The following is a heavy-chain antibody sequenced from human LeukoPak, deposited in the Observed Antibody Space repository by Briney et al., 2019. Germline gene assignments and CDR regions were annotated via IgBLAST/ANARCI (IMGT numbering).Heavy chain of an antibody. J-gene: IGHJ4*02. CDR2: IYYSGST. CDR1: GGSISSYY. D-gene: IGHD3-3*01. CDR3: ARLYYDFWSGYYNGPYFDY. Sequence: QASETLSLTCTVSGGSISSYYWSWIRQPPGKGLEWIGYIYYSGSTNYNPSLKSRVTISVDTSKNQFSLKLSSVTAADTAVYYCARLYYDFWSGYYNGPYFDYWGQGTLVTVSS. V-gene: IGHV4-59*08.